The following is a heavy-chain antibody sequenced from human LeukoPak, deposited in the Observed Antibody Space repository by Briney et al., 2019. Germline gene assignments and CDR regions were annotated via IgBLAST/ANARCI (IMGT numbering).Heavy chain of an antibody. CDR1: GFTFDDYA. CDR2: ISWSSGSI. Sequence: PGRSLRLSCAASGFTFDDYAMHWVRQAPGKGLEWVSGISWSSGSIAYADTVKGRFTISRDNAKNSLYLQMNSLTSEDMALYDCAKDSTWAMVRGYFDYWGQGTLVTVSS. CDR3: AKDSTWAMVRGYFDY. V-gene: IGHV3-9*03. D-gene: IGHD3-10*01. J-gene: IGHJ4*02.